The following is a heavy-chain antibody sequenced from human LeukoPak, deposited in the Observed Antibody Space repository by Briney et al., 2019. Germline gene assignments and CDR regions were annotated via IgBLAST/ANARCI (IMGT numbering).Heavy chain of an antibody. D-gene: IGHD2-21*01. J-gene: IGHJ1*01. Sequence: GGSLRLSCAASGFTFSSYAIHWVRQAPGKGLEWVAVISYDGSSKYYADSVKGRFTISRDNSKNTLYLQMNSLRGEDTAVYYCARDLYSYGSLEYFQHWGQGTLVTVSS. CDR1: GFTFSSYA. V-gene: IGHV3-30-3*01. CDR2: ISYDGSSK. CDR3: ARDLYSYGSLEYFQH.